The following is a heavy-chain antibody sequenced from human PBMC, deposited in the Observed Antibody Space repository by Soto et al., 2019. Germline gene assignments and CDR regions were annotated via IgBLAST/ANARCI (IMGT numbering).Heavy chain of an antibody. J-gene: IGHJ4*02. CDR2: IKSRTDGGTA. Sequence: DVQLVESGGGLVQPGGSLRLSCATSGFTFFTAWMSWVRQAPGKGLEWVGRIKSRTDGGTADYAAPTKGRFPISRDDSKKTLYLQMDSLRTEDTAVYYCTTDLSISIFGVVTDLGYWGQGTLVSVSS. D-gene: IGHD3-3*01. V-gene: IGHV3-15*01. CDR1: GFTFFTAW. CDR3: TTDLSISIFGVVTDLGY.